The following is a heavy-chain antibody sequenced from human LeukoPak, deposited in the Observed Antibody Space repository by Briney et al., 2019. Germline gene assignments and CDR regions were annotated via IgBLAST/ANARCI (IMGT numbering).Heavy chain of an antibody. D-gene: IGHD2-2*01. J-gene: IGHJ4*02. CDR1: GFTFSSSW. V-gene: IGHV3-7*01. Sequence: GGSLRLSCAASGFTFSSSWMSWVRQAPGKGLEWVANIKEDGSEKNYVDSVKGRFTISRDNAKNTLYLQMNSLRAEDTGVYYCARGNQQLPRSTPDYWGQGTLVTVSS. CDR3: ARGNQQLPRSTPDY. CDR2: IKEDGSEK.